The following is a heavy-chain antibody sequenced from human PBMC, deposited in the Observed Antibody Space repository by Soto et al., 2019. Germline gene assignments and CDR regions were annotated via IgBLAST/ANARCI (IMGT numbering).Heavy chain of an antibody. D-gene: IGHD4-4*01. CDR3: ERGNDYSNYVHTNWFDP. Sequence: ASVKVSCKASGYTFTSYGISWVRQAPGQGLEWMGWISAYNGNTNYAQKLQGRVTMTTDTSTSTAYMELRSLRSDDTAVYYCERGNDYSNYVHTNWFDPWGQGTLVTGSS. V-gene: IGHV1-18*01. CDR1: GYTFTSYG. J-gene: IGHJ5*02. CDR2: ISAYNGNT.